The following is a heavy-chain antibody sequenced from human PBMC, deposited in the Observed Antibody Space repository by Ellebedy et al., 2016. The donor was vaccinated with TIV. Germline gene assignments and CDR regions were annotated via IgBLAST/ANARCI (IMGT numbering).Heavy chain of an antibody. Sequence: GESLKISCAASGFTFSSYWMTWVRQAPGKGLEWVANINQDGSEKYYVDSVRGRFTISRDNAKNSLYLQMNSLGVDDSAVYYCATDGSYGDYRSPAHGFEFWGQGTMVTVSS. CDR1: GFTFSSYW. V-gene: IGHV3-7*01. CDR3: ATDGSYGDYRSPAHGFEF. J-gene: IGHJ3*01. D-gene: IGHD4-17*01. CDR2: INQDGSEK.